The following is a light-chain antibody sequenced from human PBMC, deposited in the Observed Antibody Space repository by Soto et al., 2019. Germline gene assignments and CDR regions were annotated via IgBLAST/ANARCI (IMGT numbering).Light chain of an antibody. CDR3: LLSSPASASRV. Sequence: QSVVTQEPSLTVSPGGTVTLTCDSSTGAVTSGHYPYWFQQRPGQAPRTLIYDGDNKLSWTPARFSGSLLGGRAALTLSGARPEDEADYYCLLSSPASASRVFGGGTKLTVL. J-gene: IGLJ2*01. CDR1: TGAVTSGHY. V-gene: IGLV7-46*01. CDR2: DGD.